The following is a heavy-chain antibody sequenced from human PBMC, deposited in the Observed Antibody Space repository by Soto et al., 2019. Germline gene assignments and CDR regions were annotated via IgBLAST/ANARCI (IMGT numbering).Heavy chain of an antibody. CDR3: VRELYAERPFDSY. V-gene: IGHV3-64D*06. CDR2: ISSRGTDT. Sequence: HPGGSLRLSCSVSGFTFSNYGMHWVRQAPGKGLQYVSGISSRGTDTYYIDSVKGRFTISRDNSKNTLYLQMSSLGAEDTAVYYCVRELYAERPFDSYWGQGTLVTVSS. CDR1: GFTFSNYG. J-gene: IGHJ4*02. D-gene: IGHD3-9*01.